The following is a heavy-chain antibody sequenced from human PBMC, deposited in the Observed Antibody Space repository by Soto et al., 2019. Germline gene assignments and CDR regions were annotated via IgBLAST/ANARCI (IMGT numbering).Heavy chain of an antibody. D-gene: IGHD6-6*01. J-gene: IGHJ4*02. Sequence: ASVKVSCKASGYTFTSYAMHWVRQAPGQRLEWMGWINAGNGNTKYSQKFQGRVTITRDTSASTAYMELSSLRSEDTAVYYCARDRGIAARPEYGYWGQGTLVTVSS. CDR2: INAGNGNT. CDR1: GYTFTSYA. V-gene: IGHV1-3*01. CDR3: ARDRGIAARPEYGY.